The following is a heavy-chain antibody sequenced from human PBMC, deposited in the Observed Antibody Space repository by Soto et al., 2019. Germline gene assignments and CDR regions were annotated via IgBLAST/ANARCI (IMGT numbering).Heavy chain of an antibody. CDR1: GFTFSSYS. J-gene: IGHJ6*03. D-gene: IGHD7-27*01. Sequence: GGSLRLSCAASGFTFSSYSMNWVRQAPGKGLEWVSSISSSSSYIYYADSVKGRFTISRDNAKNSLYLQMNSLRAEDTAVYYCARDSEDWGYYYMDVWGKGTTVTVSS. V-gene: IGHV3-21*01. CDR3: ARDSEDWGYYYMDV. CDR2: ISSSSSYI.